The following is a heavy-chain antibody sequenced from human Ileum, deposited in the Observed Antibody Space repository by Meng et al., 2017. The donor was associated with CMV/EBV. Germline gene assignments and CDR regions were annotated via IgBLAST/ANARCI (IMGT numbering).Heavy chain of an antibody. CDR3: ARNYGSGNWNFFHY. CDR1: GGSISNYY. D-gene: IGHD3-10*01. J-gene: IGHJ4*02. CDR2: IYTSGTT. Sequence: QGHLQESGPGLVKTSDTLSLTCYVSGGSISNYYWSWIRQPAGKGLEWIAHIYTSGTTNYNPSLKSRVTMSVDTSRNQFSLKLTSVTAADTAVYYCARNYGSGNWNFFHYWGQGTLVTVSS. V-gene: IGHV4-4*07.